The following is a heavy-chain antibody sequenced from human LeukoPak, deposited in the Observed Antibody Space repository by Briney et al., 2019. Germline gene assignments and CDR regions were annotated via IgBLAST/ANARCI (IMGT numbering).Heavy chain of an antibody. Sequence: PGGSLRLSCAASGFNFRDYSVNWVRQAPGQGLEWVSSITSGGSYKYYADSLKGRVTISRDSSKNTVFLQMNSLRVEDTAVYYCARDRFNGMDVWGQGTTVTVSS. CDR1: GFNFRDYS. D-gene: IGHD3-3*01. J-gene: IGHJ6*02. CDR3: ARDRFNGMDV. V-gene: IGHV3-21*01. CDR2: ITSGGSYK.